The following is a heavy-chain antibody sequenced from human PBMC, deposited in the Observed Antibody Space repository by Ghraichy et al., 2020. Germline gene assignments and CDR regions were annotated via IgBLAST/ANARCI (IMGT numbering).Heavy chain of an antibody. D-gene: IGHD1-1*01. CDR1: GGSISSSSYY. J-gene: IGHJ4*02. Sequence: SETLSLTCTVSGGSISSSSYYWGWIRQPPGKGLEWIGSIYYSGSTYYNPSLKSRVTISVDTSKNQFSLKLSSVTAADTAVYYCARHGGTTGTERVYFFDYWGQVTLFTFSS. CDR3: ARHGGTTGTERVYFFDY. CDR2: IYYSGST. V-gene: IGHV4-39*01.